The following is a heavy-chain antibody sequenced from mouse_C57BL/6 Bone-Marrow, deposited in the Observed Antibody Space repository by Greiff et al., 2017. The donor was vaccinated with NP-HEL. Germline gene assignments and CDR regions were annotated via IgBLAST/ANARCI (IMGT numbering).Heavy chain of an antibody. CDR2: IYPRSGNT. CDR1: GYTFTSYG. D-gene: IGHD3-3*01. CDR3: ARRRAFYFDY. V-gene: IGHV1-81*01. Sequence: VHLVESGAELARPGASVKLSCKASGYTFTSYGISWVKQRTGQGLEWIGEIYPRSGNTYYNEKFKGKATLTADKSSSTAYMELRSLTSEDSAVYFCARRRAFYFDYWGQGTTLTVSS. J-gene: IGHJ2*01.